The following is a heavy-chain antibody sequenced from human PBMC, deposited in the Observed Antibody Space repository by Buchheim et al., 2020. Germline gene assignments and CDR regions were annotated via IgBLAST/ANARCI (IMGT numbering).Heavy chain of an antibody. CDR3: ARGPESELVPAIIFEY. Sequence: QVQLQESGPGLVKPSETLSLTCSVSGGSISTYYWSWIRQPPGKALEWVAYISYSGSTYYNPSLKSRVTISVDTSKNQFSLRLTSVTAADTAGYYCARGPESELVPAIIFEYWGQGIL. CDR1: GGSISTYY. V-gene: IGHV4-59*01. J-gene: IGHJ4*02. CDR2: ISYSGST. D-gene: IGHD2-2*01.